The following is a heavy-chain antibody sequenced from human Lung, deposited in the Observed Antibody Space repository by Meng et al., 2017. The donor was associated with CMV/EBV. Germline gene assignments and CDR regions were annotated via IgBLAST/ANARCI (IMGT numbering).Heavy chain of an antibody. CDR1: GFTFSSYW. D-gene: IGHD1-26*01. CDR3: ARDPSGGSYHFDS. Sequence: ESXKISXAASGFTFSSYWMNWVRQAPGKGLEWVANIKQEGSEKYYVDSVKGRFTISRDNAKNSLYLQMNSLRAEDTAVYYCARDPSGGSYHFDSWGQGTXVTVSS. J-gene: IGHJ4*02. CDR2: IKQEGSEK. V-gene: IGHV3-7*01.